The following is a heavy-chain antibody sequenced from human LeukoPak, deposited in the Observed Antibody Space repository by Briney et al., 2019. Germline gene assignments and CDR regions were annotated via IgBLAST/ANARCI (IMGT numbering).Heavy chain of an antibody. CDR1: GFTFSSYD. CDR3: ARAAAGETIDY. Sequence: GGSLRLSCAASGFTFSSYDMHWVRQATGKGLEWVSAIGTAGDTYYPGSVKGRFTISRENVKNSLYLQMNSLRAGDTAVYYCARAAAGETIDYWDQGTLVTVSS. V-gene: IGHV3-13*01. J-gene: IGHJ4*02. D-gene: IGHD6-13*01. CDR2: IGTAGDT.